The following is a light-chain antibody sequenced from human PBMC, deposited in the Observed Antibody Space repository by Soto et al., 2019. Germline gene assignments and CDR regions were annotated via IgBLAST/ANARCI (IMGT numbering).Light chain of an antibody. J-gene: IGKJ2*01. Sequence: DIQMTQSPSSLSASVGDRVTIACRAGQTISSNLNWYQQKPGKAPKLLIYAASTLLSGVPSRFSGSRSGTDFTLTISSLQPEDFATYYCQQSYGTPYTFGRGPSWRSN. CDR1: QTISSN. CDR3: QQSYGTPYT. CDR2: AAS. V-gene: IGKV1-39*01.